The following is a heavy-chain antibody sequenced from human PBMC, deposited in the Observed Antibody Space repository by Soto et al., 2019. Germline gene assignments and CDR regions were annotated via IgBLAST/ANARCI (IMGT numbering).Heavy chain of an antibody. D-gene: IGHD3-22*01. J-gene: IGHJ6*02. CDR1: GFSFSGDG. CDR3: AKRYYYDGSGPYGMDV. V-gene: IGHV3-23*01. Sequence: GGSLRLSCVASGFSFSGDGMSWVRQAPGKGLEWVSAISASGGSTYYVDSVKGRFTISRDNSKNTLFLQMSSLRVEDTAVYYCAKRYYYDGSGPYGMDVWGQGTTVTVSS. CDR2: ISASGGST.